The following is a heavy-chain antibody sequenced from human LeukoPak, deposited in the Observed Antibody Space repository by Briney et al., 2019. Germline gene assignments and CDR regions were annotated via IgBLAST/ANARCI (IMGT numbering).Heavy chain of an antibody. CDR3: ARALMYSSSWYPVDY. CDR2: INHSGST. V-gene: IGHV4-34*01. D-gene: IGHD6-13*01. J-gene: IGHJ4*02. CDR1: GGSFSGYY. Sequence: SETPSLTCAVYGGSFSGYYWSWIRQPPGKGLEWIGEINHSGSTNYNPSLKSRVTISVDTSKNQFSLKLSSVTAADTAVYYCARALMYSSSWYPVDYWGQGTLVTVSS.